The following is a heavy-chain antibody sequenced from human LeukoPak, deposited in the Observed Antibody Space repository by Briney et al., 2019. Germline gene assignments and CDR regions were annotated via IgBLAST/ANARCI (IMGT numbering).Heavy chain of an antibody. D-gene: IGHD6-19*01. Sequence: PSETLSLTCTGSGGSISSYYWRWIRQPPGQGLEWIVYVYYSGSTNYNPSLKSRVTISVDTSKNQFSLKLSSVTAADTAVYYCATVAGTAPQGRYYFDYWGQGTLVTVSS. CDR2: VYYSGST. CDR3: ATVAGTAPQGRYYFDY. V-gene: IGHV4-59*01. CDR1: GGSISSYY. J-gene: IGHJ4*02.